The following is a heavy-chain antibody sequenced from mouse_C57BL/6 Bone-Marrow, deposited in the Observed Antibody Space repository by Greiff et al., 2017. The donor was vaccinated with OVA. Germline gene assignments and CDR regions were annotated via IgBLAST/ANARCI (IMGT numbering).Heavy chain of an antibody. CDR1: GFTFSSYA. J-gene: IGHJ2*01. Sequence: EVHLVESGEGLVKPGGSLKLSCAASGFTFSSYAMSWVRQTPEKRLEWVAYISSGGDYIYYADTVKGRFTISRDNARNTLYLQMSSLKSEDTAMYYCTRDRVVANYFDYWGQGTTLTVSS. CDR3: TRDRVVANYFDY. V-gene: IGHV5-9-1*02. CDR2: ISSGGDYI. D-gene: IGHD1-1*01.